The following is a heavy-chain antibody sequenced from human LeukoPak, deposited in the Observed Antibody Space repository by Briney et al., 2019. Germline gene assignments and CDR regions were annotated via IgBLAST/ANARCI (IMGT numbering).Heavy chain of an antibody. Sequence: GGSLRLSCAASGFTFSSYRMSWVRQAPGKGLEWVANIKQDGSEKYYVDSVKGRFTISRDNAKNSLYLQMNSLRAEDTAVYYCATDIVVVVAATTPNDYWGQGTLVTVSS. J-gene: IGHJ4*02. CDR1: GFTFSSYR. D-gene: IGHD2-15*01. CDR2: IKQDGSEK. V-gene: IGHV3-7*01. CDR3: ATDIVVVVAATTPNDY.